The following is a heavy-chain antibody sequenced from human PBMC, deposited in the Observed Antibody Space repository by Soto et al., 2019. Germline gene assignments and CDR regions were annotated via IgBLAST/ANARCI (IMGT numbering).Heavy chain of an antibody. Sequence: EVQLVESGGGLVQPGRSLRLSCVASGFTFENYAMHWVRQAPGKGLEWVSGISWHSGNIGYADSVRGRFTISRDNAKNSLYLQMNSLRPEDTALYYCAKDKVYSNYEYYFDYWGQGTLVTVSS. CDR3: AKDKVYSNYEYYFDY. D-gene: IGHD4-4*01. CDR1: GFTFENYA. V-gene: IGHV3-9*01. J-gene: IGHJ4*02. CDR2: ISWHSGNI.